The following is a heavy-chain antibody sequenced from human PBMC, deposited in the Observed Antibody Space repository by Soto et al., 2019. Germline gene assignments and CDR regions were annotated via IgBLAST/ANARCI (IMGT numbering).Heavy chain of an antibody. CDR2: ISSSGGTI. Sequence: GGSLRLSCAASGFTFSDDYMSWIRQAPGKGLEWVSYISSSGGTIYYADSVKGRFTISRDNAKNSLFLQMNSLRADDTAVYYCARASSPRDPWLDYWGQGTLVTVSS. V-gene: IGHV3-11*01. CDR1: GFTFSDDY. D-gene: IGHD5-18*01. CDR3: ARASSPRDPWLDY. J-gene: IGHJ4*02.